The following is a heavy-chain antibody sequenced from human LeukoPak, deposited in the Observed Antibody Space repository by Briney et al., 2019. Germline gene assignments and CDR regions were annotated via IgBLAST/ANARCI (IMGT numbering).Heavy chain of an antibody. CDR2: IYYSGIT. Sequence: SETLSLTCTVSGGSISISSYYWGWIRQPPGKGLEWIGIIYYSGITYYNPSLENRVAISLDLSRHQFSLRLNSVTAADTAVYFCATSEKNRYYIPAWGQGTTVIVSS. CDR1: GGSISISSYY. CDR3: ATSEKNRYYIPA. J-gene: IGHJ6*02. V-gene: IGHV4-39*07. D-gene: IGHD2-21*01.